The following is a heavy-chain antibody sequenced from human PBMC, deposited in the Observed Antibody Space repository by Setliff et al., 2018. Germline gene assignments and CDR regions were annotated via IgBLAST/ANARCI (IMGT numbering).Heavy chain of an antibody. Sequence: SVKVSCKASGGTFSSYVISWVREAPGQGLEWMGGIIPMFGTNYAQKFQGRVTITADDSANTAYMELTSLTSEDTAVYYCARNIGMGQRDYFDYWGQGTVVTVSS. J-gene: IGHJ4*02. D-gene: IGHD5-18*01. CDR2: IIPMFGT. CDR1: GGTFSSYV. CDR3: ARNIGMGQRDYFDY. V-gene: IGHV1-69*13.